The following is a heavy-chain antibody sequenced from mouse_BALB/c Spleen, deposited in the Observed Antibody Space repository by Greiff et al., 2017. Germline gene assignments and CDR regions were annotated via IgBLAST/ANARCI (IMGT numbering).Heavy chain of an antibody. CDR1: GFSLTSYG. J-gene: IGHJ3*01. CDR2: IWSGGST. V-gene: IGHV2-2*02. Sequence: VQLVESGPGLVQPSQSLSITCTVSGFSLTSYGVHWVRQSPGKGLEWLGVIWSGGSTYYNAAFISRLSISKDNAKSQVFFKMNSLQANDTAIYFCARTLYYGYDPFAYWGQGTLVTVSA. D-gene: IGHD2-2*01. CDR3: ARTLYYGYDPFAY.